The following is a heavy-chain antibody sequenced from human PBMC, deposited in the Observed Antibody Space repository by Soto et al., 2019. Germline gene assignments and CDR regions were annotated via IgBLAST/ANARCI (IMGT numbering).Heavy chain of an antibody. D-gene: IGHD3-10*01. J-gene: IGHJ4*02. Sequence: TLSLTCTVSGGSISSNDYYWSWIRQLPGKGLEWIGYIYHSGSTYYNPSLKSRVTISVDRSKNQFPLKLSSVTAADTAVYYCAKTGVTMLRGLNYFDSWGQGTLVTVSS. CDR3: AKTGVTMLRGLNYFDS. CDR1: GGSISSNDYY. V-gene: IGHV4-30-2*01. CDR2: IYHSGST.